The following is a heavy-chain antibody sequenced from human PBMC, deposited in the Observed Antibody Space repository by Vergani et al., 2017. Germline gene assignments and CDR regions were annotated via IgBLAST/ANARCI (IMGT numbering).Heavy chain of an antibody. CDR1: GYTLTELS. D-gene: IGHD3-3*01. J-gene: IGHJ6*02. CDR3: ATDSRRFGTTDSIYYYGMDV. CDR2: FDPEDGET. Sequence: QVQLVQSGAEVKKPGASVKVSCKVSGYTLTELSMHWVRPAPGKGLEWMGGFDPEDGETIYAQKFQGRVTMTEDTSTDTAYMELSSLRSEDTAVYYCATDSRRFGTTDSIYYYGMDVWGQGTTVTVSS. V-gene: IGHV1-24*01.